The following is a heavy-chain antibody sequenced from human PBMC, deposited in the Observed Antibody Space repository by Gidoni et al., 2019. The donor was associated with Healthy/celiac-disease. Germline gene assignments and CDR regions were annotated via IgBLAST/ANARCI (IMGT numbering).Heavy chain of an antibody. Sequence: HVQLAHPGAEEKTRGASAKVPRKVSGGIFRSYTTSCVRQAPGRGLEWMGRIIPSLGIAHCAQKFEGGVTITADISTNTTYMELSSLRTEDTAVYYCASSLEDIVVVVAAKGRAFDIWGQGTMVTVSS. CDR3: ASSLEDIVVVVAAKGRAFDI. CDR2: IIPSLGIA. J-gene: IGHJ3*02. CDR1: GGIFRSYT. D-gene: IGHD2-15*01. V-gene: IGHV1-69*02.